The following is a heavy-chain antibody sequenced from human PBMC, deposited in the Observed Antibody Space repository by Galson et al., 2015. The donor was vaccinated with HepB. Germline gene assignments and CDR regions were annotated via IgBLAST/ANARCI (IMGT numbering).Heavy chain of an antibody. Sequence: SLRLSCAASGFTFSSYGMHWVRQAPGKGLEWVAVIWYDGSNKYYADSVKGRFTISRDNSKNTLCLQMNSLRAEDTAVYYCARKRRPYCGGDCYLDYWGQGTLVTVSS. D-gene: IGHD2-21*02. V-gene: IGHV3-33*08. CDR2: IWYDGSNK. J-gene: IGHJ4*02. CDR1: GFTFSSYG. CDR3: ARKRRPYCGGDCYLDY.